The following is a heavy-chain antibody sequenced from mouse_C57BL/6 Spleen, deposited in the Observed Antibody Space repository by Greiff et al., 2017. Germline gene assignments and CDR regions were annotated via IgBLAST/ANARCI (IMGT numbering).Heavy chain of an antibody. J-gene: IGHJ2*01. CDR2: IHPNSGST. D-gene: IGHD2-3*01. V-gene: IGHV1-64*01. CDR1: GYTFTSYW. CDR3: AKNSDGYYFDY. Sequence: VQLQQPGAELVKPGASVKLSCKASGYTFTSYWMHWVKQRPGQGLEWIGMIHPNSGSTNYNEKLKSKATLTVDKSSSTAYMQLSSLTSEDSAVYYCAKNSDGYYFDYWSQGTTLTVSS.